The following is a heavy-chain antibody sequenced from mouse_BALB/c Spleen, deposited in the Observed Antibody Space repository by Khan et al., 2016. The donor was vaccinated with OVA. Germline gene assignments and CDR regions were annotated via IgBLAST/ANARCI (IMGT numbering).Heavy chain of an antibody. CDR2: FYPGNGDT. J-gene: IGHJ3*01. V-gene: IGHV1-5*01. CDR3: ASGGYSSFAY. D-gene: IGHD1-3*01. Sequence: EVQLQQSGTVLARPGASVKMSCKASGYSFTSYLIHWVKQRPGQGLEWIGDFYPGNGDTTYNQKFKDKAKLTADTSANTANMELSSLTNEDSAVYYCASGGYSSFAYWGQGTLVTVSA. CDR1: GYSFTSYL.